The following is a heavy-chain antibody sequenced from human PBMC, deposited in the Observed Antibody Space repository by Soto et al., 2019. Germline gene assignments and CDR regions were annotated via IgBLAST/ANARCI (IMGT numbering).Heavy chain of an antibody. CDR2: ISAYNGNT. D-gene: IGHD5-18*01. CDR3: ARVPLHVDTAMVVRPYYFDY. CDR1: GYTFTSYG. J-gene: IGHJ4*02. Sequence: ASVKVSCKASGYTFTSYGISWVRQAPGQGLEWMGWISAYNGNTNYAQKLQGRVTMTTDTSTSTAYMELSSLRSEDTAVYYCARVPLHVDTAMVVRPYYFDYWGQGTLVTVSS. V-gene: IGHV1-18*01.